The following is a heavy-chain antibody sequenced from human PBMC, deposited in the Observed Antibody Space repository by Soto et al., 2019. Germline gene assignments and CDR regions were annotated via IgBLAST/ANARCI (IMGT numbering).Heavy chain of an antibody. CDR1: GSAFRTHG. D-gene: IGHD2-15*01. V-gene: IGHV3-33*01. Sequence: QVQLVESGGGVVQPGGSLRLSCAVFGSAFRTHGMHWVRQAPGKGLEGVAVIWGDESKRFYADSVRGRFTISKDNSRNTVFLQMNSLRAGDTATYYCARGAVAAGDFDYWGQGTLVTVSS. J-gene: IGHJ4*02. CDR2: IWGDESKR. CDR3: ARGAVAAGDFDY.